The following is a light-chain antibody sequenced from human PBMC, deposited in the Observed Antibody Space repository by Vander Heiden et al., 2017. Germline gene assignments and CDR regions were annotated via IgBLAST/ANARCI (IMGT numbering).Light chain of an antibody. CDR1: KLGDKY. CDR2: KDS. J-gene: IGLJ2*01. V-gene: IGLV3-1*01. Sequence: SYELTQPPSVSVSPGQTASITCSGGKLGDKYACRYQQKPGQSLVRFIYKDSKRPSGIPERFSGSNSATTATLTISGTQAVDDSYYYCQAWNSSTVVFGGGTKLTVL. CDR3: QAWNSSTVV.